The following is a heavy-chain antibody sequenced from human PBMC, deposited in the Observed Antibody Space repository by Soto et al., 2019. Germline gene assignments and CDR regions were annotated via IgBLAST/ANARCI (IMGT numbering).Heavy chain of an antibody. J-gene: IGHJ2*01. CDR1: GDSISPYY. V-gene: IGHV4-59*08. CDR3: ARHPPVIDYDDWYFDF. CDR2: IHYSGTT. D-gene: IGHD4-17*01. Sequence: QVQLQESGPGLVRPSETLSLTCIVSGDSISPYYWSWLRQPPGQGLEWIGYIHYSGTTNYNPSLKSRVTISVDRSKNHFPLKLTSVTVADTAVYYCARHPPVIDYDDWYFDFWGRGTLVTVS.